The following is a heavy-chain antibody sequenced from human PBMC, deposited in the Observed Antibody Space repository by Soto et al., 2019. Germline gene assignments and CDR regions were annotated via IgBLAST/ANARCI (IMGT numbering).Heavy chain of an antibody. D-gene: IGHD3-3*01. Sequence: EVQLVESGGGLVQPGGSLKLSCAASGFTFSGSAMHWVRQASGKGLEWVGRIRSKANSYATAYAASVKGRFTISRDDSKNTAYLQMNSLKTEDTAVYYCTSAMYYDFWSGYPKPLNYYYYGMDVWGQGTTVTVSS. CDR3: TSAMYYDFWSGYPKPLNYYYYGMDV. J-gene: IGHJ6*02. CDR1: GFTFSGSA. CDR2: IRSKANSYAT. V-gene: IGHV3-73*02.